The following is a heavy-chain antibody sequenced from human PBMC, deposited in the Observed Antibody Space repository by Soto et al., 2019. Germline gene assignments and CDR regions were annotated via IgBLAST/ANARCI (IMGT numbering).Heavy chain of an antibody. D-gene: IGHD3-16*01. CDR3: ARDQGGQSGNFIFDT. V-gene: IGHV3-33*01. J-gene: IGHJ4*02. Sequence: QVQLVESGGGVVQPGRPLRLSCAASGFSFSDYVMHWVRQAPGKGLDWVAVMWYHGRDLFYADSVKGRFTISRDNSKNTLYLQMNSLRAEDTAVYYCARDQGGQSGNFIFDTWGQGTLVTVSS. CDR1: GFSFSDYV. CDR2: MWYHGRDL.